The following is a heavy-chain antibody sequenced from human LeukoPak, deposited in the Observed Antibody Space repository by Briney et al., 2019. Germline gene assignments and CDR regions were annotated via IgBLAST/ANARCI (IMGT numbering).Heavy chain of an antibody. Sequence: SETLSLTCTVSGGSISSGGYYWSWIRQHPGKGLEWIGYIYYSGSTNYNPSLKSRVTISVDTSKNQFSLKLSSVTAADTAVYYCARGPYYDFWSGIPGLYFDYWGQGTLVTVSS. CDR3: ARGPYYDFWSGIPGLYFDY. D-gene: IGHD3-3*01. V-gene: IGHV4-31*03. J-gene: IGHJ4*02. CDR1: GGSISSGGYY. CDR2: IYYSGST.